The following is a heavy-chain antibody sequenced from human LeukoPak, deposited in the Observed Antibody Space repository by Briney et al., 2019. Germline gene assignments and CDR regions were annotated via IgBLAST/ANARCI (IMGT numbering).Heavy chain of an antibody. V-gene: IGHV3-48*02. D-gene: IGHD5-18*01. CDR3: AREGRGYSYGALNY. J-gene: IGHJ4*02. CDR2: ISSSSNTI. Sequence: GGSLRLSCAASGFTFSSYSMNWVRQAPGKGLEWVSYISSSSNTIYYADSVKGRFTISRDNAKNSLYLQMNSLRDEDTAVYYCAREGRGYSYGALNYWGQGTLVTVS. CDR1: GFTFSSYS.